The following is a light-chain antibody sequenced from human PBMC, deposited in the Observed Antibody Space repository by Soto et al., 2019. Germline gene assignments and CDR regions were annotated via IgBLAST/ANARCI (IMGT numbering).Light chain of an antibody. V-gene: IGKV3-15*01. CDR1: QSVSSN. Sequence: EIVMTQSPANLSVSPGERATLSCRASQSVSSNLAWYQQKPGQAPRLLIYGASTRATGIPARFSGSGSGTEFTLTISSLQSDDFALYYCQQYNNWPPITFGQWTRLEIK. CDR3: QQYNNWPPIT. CDR2: GAS. J-gene: IGKJ5*01.